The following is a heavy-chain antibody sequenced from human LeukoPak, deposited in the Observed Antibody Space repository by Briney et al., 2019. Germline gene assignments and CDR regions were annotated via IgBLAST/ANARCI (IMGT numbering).Heavy chain of an antibody. CDR1: GFTFSSYE. D-gene: IGHD2-15*01. V-gene: IGHV3-48*03. CDR2: ISSGGSIF. J-gene: IGHJ4*02. CDR3: AREEAYCSGTSCFRFFDY. Sequence: GGSLRLSCAASGFTFSSYEINWVRQAPGKGLKWISYISSGGSIFYNADSVMGRFTISRDNAKNSLYLQMNSLRAEDTAVYYCAREEAYCSGTSCFRFFDYWGQGTLVSVSS.